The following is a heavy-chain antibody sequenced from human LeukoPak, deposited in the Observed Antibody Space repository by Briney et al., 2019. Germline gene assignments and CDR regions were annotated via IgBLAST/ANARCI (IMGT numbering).Heavy chain of an antibody. CDR2: IYTSGST. Sequence: PSETLSLTCTVSGGSISSYYWSWIRQPAGKGLDWIGRIYTSGSTNYNPSLKSRVTMSVDTSKNQFSLKLSSVSAADTAVYYCARGAYPVLRYFDWSQTYFDYWGQGALVTVSS. D-gene: IGHD3-9*01. V-gene: IGHV4-4*07. J-gene: IGHJ4*02. CDR1: GGSISSYY. CDR3: ARGAYPVLRYFDWSQTYFDY.